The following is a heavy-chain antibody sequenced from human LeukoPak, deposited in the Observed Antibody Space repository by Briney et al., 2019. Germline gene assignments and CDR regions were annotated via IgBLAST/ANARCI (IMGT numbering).Heavy chain of an antibody. CDR2: LIVGNGNQ. D-gene: IGHD4-23*01. Sequence: GGSLRLSCVASGFTFNNAWVTWVRQAPGKGLEWVSFLIVGNGNQHYADSVKGRFTISRDDAKNSLYLQMNSLRAEDTAVYYCARDRNGGSFDYWGQGTLVTVSS. V-gene: IGHV3-48*01. CDR1: GFTFNNAW. CDR3: ARDRNGGSFDY. J-gene: IGHJ4*02.